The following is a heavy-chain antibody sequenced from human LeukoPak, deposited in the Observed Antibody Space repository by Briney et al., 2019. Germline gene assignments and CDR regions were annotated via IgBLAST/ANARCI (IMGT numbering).Heavy chain of an antibody. J-gene: IGHJ6*02. Sequence: SETLSLTCAVSGGSISSGGYSWSWVRQPPGKGLEWIGYGYYSGRTNYNPSLKSRVTISVDTSKNEFSLKVSSVTAADTAVYYCARVDTAVVYYYYGLDVWGQGTTVTVSS. CDR1: GGSISSGGYS. V-gene: IGHV4-61*08. D-gene: IGHD5-18*01. CDR3: ARVDTAVVYYYYGLDV. CDR2: GYYSGRT.